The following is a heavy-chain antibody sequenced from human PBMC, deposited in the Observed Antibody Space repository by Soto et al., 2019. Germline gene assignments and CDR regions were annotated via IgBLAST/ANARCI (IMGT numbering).Heavy chain of an antibody. CDR2: IYYSGST. CDR3: ARHGDMTTVPLEDNWFDP. Sequence: SETLSLTCTVSGGSISSSSYYWGWIRQPPGKGLEWIGSIYYSGSTYYNPSLKSRVTISVDTSKNQFSLKLSSVTAADTAVYYCARHGDMTTVPLEDNWFDPWGQGTLVTVSS. V-gene: IGHV4-39*01. J-gene: IGHJ5*02. D-gene: IGHD4-4*01. CDR1: GGSISSSSYY.